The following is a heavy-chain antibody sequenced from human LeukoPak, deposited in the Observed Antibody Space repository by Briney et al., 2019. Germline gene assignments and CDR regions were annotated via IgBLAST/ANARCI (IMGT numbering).Heavy chain of an antibody. CDR1: GLTFSSYG. Sequence: GGPLRLSCAASGLTFSSYGMHWVRQAPGKGLEWVAFIQFDGSNKYYADSVKGRFTISRDNSKNTLHLQMNSLRVEDTAVYYCATAYFDSSGYSDYWGQGTLVTVSS. CDR3: ATAYFDSSGYSDY. CDR2: IQFDGSNK. J-gene: IGHJ4*02. V-gene: IGHV3-30*02. D-gene: IGHD3-22*01.